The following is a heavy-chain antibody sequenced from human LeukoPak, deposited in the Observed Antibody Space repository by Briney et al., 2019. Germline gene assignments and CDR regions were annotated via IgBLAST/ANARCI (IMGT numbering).Heavy chain of an antibody. J-gene: IGHJ6*02. V-gene: IGHV3-7*01. CDR3: ARDDSRDGYNTHCYGMDV. Sequence: GGSLRLSCAASGLTFSSYWMSWVRQAPGKGLEWVANIKQDGSEKYYVDSVKGRFTISRDNAKNSLYLQMNSLRAEDTAVYYCARDDSRDGYNTHCYGMDVWGQGTTVTVSS. CDR2: IKQDGSEK. CDR1: GLTFSSYW. D-gene: IGHD5-24*01.